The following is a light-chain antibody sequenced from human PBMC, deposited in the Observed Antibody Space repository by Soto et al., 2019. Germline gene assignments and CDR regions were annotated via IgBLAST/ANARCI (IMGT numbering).Light chain of an antibody. CDR1: TSNIGSNP. CDR2: GNN. CDR3: AAWDDNRNAAV. V-gene: IGLV1-44*01. J-gene: IGLJ7*01. Sequence: QSVLAQPPSASGTPGQSVIFSCSGSTSNIGSNPVTWYQQHPATTPNLVIDGNNQRPSGVPAGCSGSTYGTSASLAISGLLSEDEEDYYCAAWDDNRNAAVFGGGTQLTVL.